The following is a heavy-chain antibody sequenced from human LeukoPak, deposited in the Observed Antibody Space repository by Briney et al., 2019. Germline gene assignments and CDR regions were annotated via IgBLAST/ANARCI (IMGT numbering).Heavy chain of an antibody. CDR3: ARRYCSGGTCYGDY. CDR2: IYYSGST. V-gene: IGHV4-59*08. D-gene: IGHD2-15*01. J-gene: IGHJ4*02. Sequence: SETLSLTCTVSGGSIGSYYWSWIRQPPGKGLEWIGYIYYSGSTNYNPSLKSRVTISVDTSKNQFSLKLSSVAAADTAVYYCARRYCSGGTCYGDYWGQGTLVTVSS. CDR1: GGSIGSYY.